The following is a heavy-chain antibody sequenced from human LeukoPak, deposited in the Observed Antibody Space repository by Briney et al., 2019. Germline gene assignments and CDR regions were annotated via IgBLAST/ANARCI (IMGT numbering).Heavy chain of an antibody. D-gene: IGHD1-26*01. J-gene: IGHJ6*02. CDR3: AKDRWKVDSGSYSYYYGMDV. V-gene: IGHV3-23*01. CDR1: GFMFSSYA. CDR2: ISGSGDST. Sequence: GGSLRLSCAASGFMFSSYAVNWVRQAPGKGLEWVSGISGSGDSTYYADSVKGRFTIARDNSKNTLYLQMNGLRAEDTAVYYCAKDRWKVDSGSYSYYYGMDVWGQGTTVTVSS.